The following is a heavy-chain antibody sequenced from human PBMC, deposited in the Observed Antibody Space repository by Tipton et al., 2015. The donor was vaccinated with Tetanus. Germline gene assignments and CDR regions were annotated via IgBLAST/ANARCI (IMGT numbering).Heavy chain of an antibody. V-gene: IGHV1-2*02. D-gene: IGHD3-16*01. CDR2: INPYTGGT. J-gene: IGHJ4*02. CDR3: AVRNKYGYGSTDH. CDR1: GGTFSNYA. Sequence: QLVQSGPEVKKPGSSVKVSCKASGGTFSNYAISWVRQAPGQGLEWMGWINPYTGGTTLPRNFQGRVTMTRDKSASTAYMDLSSLRSDDTAVYYCAVRNKYGYGSTDHWGQGTLVTVSS.